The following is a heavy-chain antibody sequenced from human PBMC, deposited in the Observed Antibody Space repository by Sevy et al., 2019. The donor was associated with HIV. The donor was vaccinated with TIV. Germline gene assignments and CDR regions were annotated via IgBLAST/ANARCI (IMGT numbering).Heavy chain of an antibody. Sequence: GGSLRLSCAVSGFTFSSYSMNWVRQAPGKGLEWVSYISSSSSTIYYADSVKGRFTISRDNAKNSLYLQMNSLRAEDTAVYYCAREGDSSGWYIPFDYWGQGTLVTVSS. J-gene: IGHJ4*02. CDR3: AREGDSSGWYIPFDY. CDR2: ISSSSSTI. CDR1: GFTFSSYS. D-gene: IGHD6-19*01. V-gene: IGHV3-48*01.